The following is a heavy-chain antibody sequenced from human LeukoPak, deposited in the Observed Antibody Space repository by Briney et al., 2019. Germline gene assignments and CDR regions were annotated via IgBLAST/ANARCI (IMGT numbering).Heavy chain of an antibody. CDR3: ARWGVGWPQFSDAFDI. J-gene: IGHJ3*02. CDR2: ISRSGGST. CDR1: GFTFSSYA. V-gene: IGHV3-23*01. D-gene: IGHD5-24*01. Sequence: PGGSLRLSCAASGFTFSSYAMTWVRQAPGKGLEWVSAISRSGGSTNYADSVKGRFTISRDNSKNTVYLQMNSLRAEDTAVYYCARWGVGWPQFSDAFDIWGQGTMVTVSS.